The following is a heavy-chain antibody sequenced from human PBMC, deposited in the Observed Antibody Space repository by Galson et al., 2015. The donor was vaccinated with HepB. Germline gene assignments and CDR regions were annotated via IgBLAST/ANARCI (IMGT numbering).Heavy chain of an antibody. CDR3: ARSGYDSSGYYPNSGDYYYYYGMDV. V-gene: IGHV1-18*04. CDR2: NSAYNGNT. J-gene: IGHJ6*02. CDR1: GYTFTSYG. Sequence: SVKVSCKASGYTFTSYGISWVRQAPGQGLEWMGWNSAYNGNTNYAQKLQGRVTMTTDTSTSTAYMELRSLRSDETAVYYCARSGYDSSGYYPNSGDYYYYYGMDVWGQGTTVTVSS. D-gene: IGHD3-22*01.